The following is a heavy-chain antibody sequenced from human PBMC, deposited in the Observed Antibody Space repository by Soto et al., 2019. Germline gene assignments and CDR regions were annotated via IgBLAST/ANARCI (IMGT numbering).Heavy chain of an antibody. CDR3: ARALYYDYIWGSYRPNQFDY. Sequence: QVQLVQSGAEVKKPGSSVMVSCKASGGTFSSYTISWVRQAPGQGLEWMGRIIPILGIANYAQKFQGRVTITADKSTSTAYMELSSLRSEDTAVYYCARALYYDYIWGSYRPNQFDYWGQGTLVTVSS. D-gene: IGHD3-16*02. CDR1: GGTFSSYT. CDR2: IIPILGIA. J-gene: IGHJ4*02. V-gene: IGHV1-69*02.